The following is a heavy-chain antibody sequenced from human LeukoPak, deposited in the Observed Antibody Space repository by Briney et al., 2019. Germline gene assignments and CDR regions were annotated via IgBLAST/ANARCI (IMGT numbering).Heavy chain of an antibody. V-gene: IGHV3-30*02. J-gene: IGHJ4*02. Sequence: GGSLRLSCAGSGFTFSSYGIHWVRQAPGKGLEWVTFIRYDGSNVQYVDSVQGRFTISRDNSKNTVYLQMNSLRVEDSGLYYCAKDWNYGSYFDYWGQGTLVTVSS. CDR1: GFTFSSYG. CDR3: AKDWNYGSYFDY. D-gene: IGHD1-7*01. CDR2: IRYDGSNV.